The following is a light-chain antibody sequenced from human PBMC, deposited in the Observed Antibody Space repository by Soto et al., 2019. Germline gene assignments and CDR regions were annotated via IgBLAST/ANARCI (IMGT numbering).Light chain of an antibody. CDR3: GTWDSSLSAGQNWV. J-gene: IGLJ3*02. CDR1: SSNIGNNY. V-gene: IGLV1-51*02. CDR2: EEN. Sequence: QSVLTQPPSVSAAPGQKVTISCSGSSSNIGNNYVSWYQQLPGTAPKLLIYEENKRPSGIPDRISGSKSGTSATLGITGLQTGDEADYYCGTWDSSLSAGQNWVFGGGTKLTVL.